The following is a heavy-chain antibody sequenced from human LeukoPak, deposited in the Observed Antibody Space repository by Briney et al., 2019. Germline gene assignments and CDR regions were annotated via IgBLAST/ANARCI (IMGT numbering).Heavy chain of an antibody. CDR1: GYTLTELS. J-gene: IGHJ3*02. CDR2: ISAYNGNT. D-gene: IGHD1-26*01. Sequence: ASVKVSCKVSGYTLTELSMHWVRQAPGQGLEWMGWISAYNGNTNYAQKLQGRVTMTTDTSTSTAYMELRSLRSDDTAVYYCARDLGIGPGAFDIWGQGTMVTVSS. V-gene: IGHV1-18*01. CDR3: ARDLGIGPGAFDI.